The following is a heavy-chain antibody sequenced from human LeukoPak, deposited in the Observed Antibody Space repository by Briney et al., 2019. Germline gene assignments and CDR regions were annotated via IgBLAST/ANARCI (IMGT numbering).Heavy chain of an antibody. Sequence: GGSLRLSCAASGFNFSPYAVHWVRQAPGKGLEWVAIISNDGTTESYTDSVKGRFTISRDNFKNTLYLQMNGLRLEDTAVYYCATLRDIVVVATTPTDVWGKGTTVIASS. D-gene: IGHD2-2*01. V-gene: IGHV3-30-3*01. J-gene: IGHJ6*03. CDR3: ATLRDIVVVATTPTDV. CDR1: GFNFSPYA. CDR2: ISNDGTTE.